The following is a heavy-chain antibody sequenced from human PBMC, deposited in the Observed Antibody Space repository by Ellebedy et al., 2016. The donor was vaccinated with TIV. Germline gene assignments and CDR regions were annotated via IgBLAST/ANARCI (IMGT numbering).Heavy chain of an antibody. D-gene: IGHD6-13*01. CDR1: GFTFTTYA. CDR3: ARAQGRGIYGSSWPYYFDY. V-gene: IGHV3-7*01. J-gene: IGHJ4*02. Sequence: GESLKISXAASGFTFTTYAMSWVRQAPGKGLEWVANIKQDGSEKYYVDSVKGRFTISRDNAKNSLYLQMNSLRAEDTAVYYCARAQGRGIYGSSWPYYFDYWGQGTLVTVSS. CDR2: IKQDGSEK.